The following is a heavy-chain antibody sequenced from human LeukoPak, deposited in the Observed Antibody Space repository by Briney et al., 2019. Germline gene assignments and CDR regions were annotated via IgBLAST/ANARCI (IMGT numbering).Heavy chain of an antibody. Sequence: ASVKVSCKASGFTFTGYYMHWVRQAPGQGLEWMGWINPNSGGTNYAQKFQGRVTMTRDTSISTAYMELSRLRSDDMAVYYCSSTSSTSYYYYYMDVWGKGTTVTVSS. J-gene: IGHJ6*03. CDR3: SSTSSTSYYYYYMDV. CDR1: GFTFTGYY. V-gene: IGHV1-2*02. D-gene: IGHD2-2*01. CDR2: INPNSGGT.